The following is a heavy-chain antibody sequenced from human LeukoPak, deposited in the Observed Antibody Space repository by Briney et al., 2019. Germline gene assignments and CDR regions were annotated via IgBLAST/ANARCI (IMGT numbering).Heavy chain of an antibody. D-gene: IGHD3-10*01. J-gene: IGHJ4*02. CDR1: GFTFSSYE. CDR3: ARGWHRAFDY. CDR2: ISSSGSTI. V-gene: IGHV3-48*03. Sequence: GGSLRLSCAASGFTFSSYEMNWVRQAPGKGLEWVSYISSSGSTIYYADSVKGRFTISRDNAKNSLYLQMNSLRAEDTAVYYCARGWHRAFDYWGQGTLVTVSS.